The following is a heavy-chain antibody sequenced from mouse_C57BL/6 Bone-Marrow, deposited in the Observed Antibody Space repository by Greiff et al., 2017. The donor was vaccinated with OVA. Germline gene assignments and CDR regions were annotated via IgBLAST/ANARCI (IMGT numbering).Heavy chain of an antibody. CDR3: TRDGYYARDY. Sequence: EVMLVESGEGLVKPGWSLTLSCAASGFTFSSYAMSWVRQTPEKRLEWVAYISSGGDYIYYADTVKGRVTISRDNARNTLYLQMSSLKAEDTDMYYCTRDGYYARDYGGQGTSVTVSS. CDR2: ISSGGDYI. V-gene: IGHV5-9-1*02. D-gene: IGHD2-3*01. CDR1: GFTFSSYA. J-gene: IGHJ4*01.